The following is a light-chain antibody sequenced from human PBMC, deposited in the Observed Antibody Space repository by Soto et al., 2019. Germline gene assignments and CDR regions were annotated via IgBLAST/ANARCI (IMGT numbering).Light chain of an antibody. CDR3: QQYGTSPPT. CDR1: QSVRSNF. V-gene: IGKV3-20*01. Sequence: EIVLTQSPGTLSLSPGERATLSCTASQSVRSNFLAWYQQKPGQGPRLLIYGASSRATGIPDRFRGSGSGTAFILTISRLEPEDFAVYWCQQYGTSPPTFGQGTNLAIK. J-gene: IGKJ2*01. CDR2: GAS.